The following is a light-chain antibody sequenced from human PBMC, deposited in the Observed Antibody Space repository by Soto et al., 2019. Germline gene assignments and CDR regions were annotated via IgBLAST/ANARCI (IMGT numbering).Light chain of an antibody. CDR3: QQRSNWT. Sequence: EIVLTQSPATLSLSPGERATLSCRASQSVSSYLAWYQQKPGQAPRLLLYDASSRATGIPAMCSGSGSGTDFTLTISRLEPEDFAVYYCQQRSNWTFGQGTRVEIK. CDR1: QSVSSY. V-gene: IGKV3-11*01. J-gene: IGKJ5*01. CDR2: DAS.